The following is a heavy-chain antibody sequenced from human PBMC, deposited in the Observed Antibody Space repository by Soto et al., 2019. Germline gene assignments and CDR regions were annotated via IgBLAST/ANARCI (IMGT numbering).Heavy chain of an antibody. CDR2: FDPEHVEA. CDR3: VKGGSRGRYYCYYGMAV. CDR1: GYTVNDLS. Sequence: QVQLVQSGAEVKNPGASVKVTCKVLGYTVNDLSIHWVRQAPGKVREWVGGFDPEHVEAGYAQKFQGRVTMTEETSTNTASMELSNLTSEDTAVYYCVKGGSRGRYYCYYGMAVWGQGTTVTVSS. D-gene: IGHD1-26*01. V-gene: IGHV1-24*01. J-gene: IGHJ6*02.